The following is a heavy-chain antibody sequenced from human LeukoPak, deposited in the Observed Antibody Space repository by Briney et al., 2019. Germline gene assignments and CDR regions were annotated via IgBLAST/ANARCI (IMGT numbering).Heavy chain of an antibody. D-gene: IGHD3-22*01. CDR3: ASTTYYYDSSGYYSSFWFDP. CDR2: ISAYNGNT. J-gene: IGHJ5*02. V-gene: IGHV1-18*01. CDR1: GYTFTSYG. Sequence: ASVKVSCKASGYTFTSYGISWVRQAPGQGLEWMGWISAYNGNTNCAQKLQGRVTMTTDTSTSTAYMELRSLRSDDTAVYYCASTTYYYDSSGYYSSFWFDPWGQGTLVTVSS.